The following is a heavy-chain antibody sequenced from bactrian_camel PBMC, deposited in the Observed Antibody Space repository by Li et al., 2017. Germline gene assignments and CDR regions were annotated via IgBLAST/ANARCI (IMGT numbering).Heavy chain of an antibody. Sequence: HVQLVESGGGSVQAGESLRLSCVASEVTYRRYCMGWFREVPGKQREGVATIDSLDGPKYADSVKGRFTISKDNVGHTLYLEMHSLRPEDTAMYYCAADRRRWYKCLLAESSYTSWGQGTQVTVS. CDR2: IDSLDGP. CDR3: AADRRRWYKCLLAESSYTS. D-gene: IGHD2*01. J-gene: IGHJ4*01. CDR1: EVTYRRYC. V-gene: IGHV3S53*01.